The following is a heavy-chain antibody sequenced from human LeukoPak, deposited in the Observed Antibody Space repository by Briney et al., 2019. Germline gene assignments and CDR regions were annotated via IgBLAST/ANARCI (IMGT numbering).Heavy chain of an antibody. Sequence: PSETLSLTCTVSGGSISGHYWSWIRQSPEKGLESIAYVFSTGSPNYNPSLESRGTISVDTSKNQISLTLISVTAADTALYYCARARYYSDAGSYFIDQWGQGTPVTGSS. CDR2: VFSTGSP. CDR1: GGSISGHY. CDR3: ARARYYSDAGSYFIDQ. V-gene: IGHV4-59*11. D-gene: IGHD3-10*01. J-gene: IGHJ5*02.